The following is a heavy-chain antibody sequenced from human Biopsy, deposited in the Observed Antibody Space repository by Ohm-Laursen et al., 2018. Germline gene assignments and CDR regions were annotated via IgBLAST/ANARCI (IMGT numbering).Heavy chain of an antibody. D-gene: IGHD3-9*01. CDR3: AKVSPTILSSFDY. Sequence: GSLRLSCSASGFTFSTYAMSWVRQAPGKGLEWVSSITSSGASTDFADSVKGRFTIPRDNSKNTLYLQMNSLRAEDTAVYYCAKVSPTILSSFDYWGQGTLVTVSS. J-gene: IGHJ4*02. V-gene: IGHV3-23*01. CDR2: ITSSGAST. CDR1: GFTFSTYA.